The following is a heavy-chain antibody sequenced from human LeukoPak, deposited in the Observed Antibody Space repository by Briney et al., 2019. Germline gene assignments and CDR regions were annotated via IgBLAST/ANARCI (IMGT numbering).Heavy chain of an antibody. V-gene: IGHV1-2*02. J-gene: IGHJ4*02. CDR2: INPNSGGT. CDR1: GYTFTGYY. CDR3: ATWPSKWELPYYFDY. D-gene: IGHD1-26*01. Sequence: ASVKVSCKASGYTFTGYYMHWVRQAPGQGLEWMGWINPNSGGTNYAQKFQGRVTMTRDTSISTAYMELSSLTSEDTAVYYCATWPSKWELPYYFDYWGQGTLVTVSS.